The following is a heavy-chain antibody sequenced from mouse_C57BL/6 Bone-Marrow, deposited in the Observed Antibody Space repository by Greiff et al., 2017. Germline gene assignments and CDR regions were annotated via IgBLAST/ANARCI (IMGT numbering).Heavy chain of an antibody. Sequence: VQVVESGPGLVQPSQSLSITCTVSGFSLTSYGVHWVRQSPGKGLEWLGVIWRGGSTDYNAAFMSRLSITKDNSKSQVFFKMNSLQADDTAIYYCAKKRWGPNWYFDVWGTWTTVTVSS. CDR1: GFSLTSYG. J-gene: IGHJ1*03. CDR3: AKKRWGPNWYFDV. V-gene: IGHV2-5*01. CDR2: IWRGGST.